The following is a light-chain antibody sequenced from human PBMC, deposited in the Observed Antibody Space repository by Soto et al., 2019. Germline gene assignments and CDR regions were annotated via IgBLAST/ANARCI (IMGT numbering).Light chain of an antibody. Sequence: DIQMTQSPSTLSASVGDRVTITCRASQSISSWLAWYQQKPGKAPKLLINKASSLESGVPSRFSGRGSVTEFTLPISSLQPDDFATYYCQKYNTYPYTFGQGTKLEIK. CDR2: KAS. J-gene: IGKJ2*01. V-gene: IGKV1-5*03. CDR3: QKYNTYPYT. CDR1: QSISSW.